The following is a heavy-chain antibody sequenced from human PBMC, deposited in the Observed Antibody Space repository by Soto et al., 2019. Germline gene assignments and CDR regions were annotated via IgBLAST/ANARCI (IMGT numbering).Heavy chain of an antibody. CDR2: INPDGGRT. J-gene: IGHJ1*01. Sequence: AAVQATCKARGNTITRNHIHWGLQAPGQGQEWMGRINPDGGRTTYAQNFNGRVTMTRDTSASTVYMELSSLKFEDTAMYYCAIFSYSSPSFPIFYLCGQGATVTVSS. V-gene: IGHV1-46*03. D-gene: IGHD6-6*01. CDR3: AIFSYSSPSFPIFYL. CDR1: GNTITRNH.